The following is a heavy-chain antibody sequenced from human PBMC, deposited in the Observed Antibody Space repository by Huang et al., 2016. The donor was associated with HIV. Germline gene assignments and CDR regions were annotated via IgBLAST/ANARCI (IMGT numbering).Heavy chain of an antibody. Sequence: QVQLVQSGAEVKKPGASVKVSCKASGYSFTTYALHWVRQAPGHRLEGMGWINPGNGNTNYSQKFQGRVTITRDTSASTDYMEVSSLTFEETAVYYCAREFVIFGAPLWPAYWGQGTLISVSS. CDR3: AREFVIFGAPLWPAY. CDR2: INPGNGNT. CDR1: GYSFTTYA. D-gene: IGHD2-21*01. J-gene: IGHJ4*02. V-gene: IGHV1-3*01.